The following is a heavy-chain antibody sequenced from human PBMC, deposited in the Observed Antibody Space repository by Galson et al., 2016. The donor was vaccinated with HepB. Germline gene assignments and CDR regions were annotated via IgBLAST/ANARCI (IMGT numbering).Heavy chain of an antibody. CDR1: EYTFSTYE. V-gene: IGHV1-8*02. CDR3: AGNPALTGDFDY. Sequence: SVKVSCKASEYTFSTYEINWVRQATGQGLEWMGWMNPNSGDTGYTQRFQGRVTMTRDTSISTAYMELSSLRSEDTAVYYCAGNPALTGDFDYWGQGSLVTVSS. D-gene: IGHD7-27*01. J-gene: IGHJ4*02. CDR2: MNPNSGDT.